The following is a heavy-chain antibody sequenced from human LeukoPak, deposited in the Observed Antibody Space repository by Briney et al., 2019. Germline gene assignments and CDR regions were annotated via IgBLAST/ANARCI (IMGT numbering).Heavy chain of an antibody. J-gene: IGHJ4*02. D-gene: IGHD3-9*01. Sequence: GGSLRLSCAASGLTFSKYSMTWVRQAPGKGLEWVSFIDTSSTTMYYTDSVKGRFTISRDNAKNTLYLQMNSLRAEDTAVYYCARDEYDILTDYDYWGQGILVTVSS. CDR2: IDTSSTTM. V-gene: IGHV3-48*04. CDR3: ARDEYDILTDYDY. CDR1: GLTFSKYS.